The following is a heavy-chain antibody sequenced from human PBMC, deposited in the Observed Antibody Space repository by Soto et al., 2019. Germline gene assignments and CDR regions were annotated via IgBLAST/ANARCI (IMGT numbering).Heavy chain of an antibody. J-gene: IGHJ4*02. CDR2: LSGGSWNT. CDR3: ARWEGYGDV. CDR1: GFSFSTYS. D-gene: IGHD4-17*01. Sequence: PGGSLRLSCAASGFSFSTYSMAWVRQTPGKGLAWVSGLSGGSWNTFYADSVQGRLTISVEKSKKTVYLQMNSLRVEDTAVYYCARWEGYGDVWGQGTLVTVSS. V-gene: IGHV3-23*01.